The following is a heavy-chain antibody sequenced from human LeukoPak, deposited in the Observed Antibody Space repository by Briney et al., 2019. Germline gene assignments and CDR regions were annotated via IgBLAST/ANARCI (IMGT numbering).Heavy chain of an antibody. V-gene: IGHV3-30-3*01. CDR3: AIDRLGGSYVGYYYYYGMDV. J-gene: IGHJ6*02. Sequence: GGSLRLSCAASGFTFSSYAMHWVRQAPGKGLEWVAVISYDGSNKYYADSVKGRFTISRDNSKNTLYLQMNSLRAEDTAVYYCAIDRLGGSYVGYYYYYGMDVWGQGTTVTVSS. D-gene: IGHD1-26*01. CDR2: ISYDGSNK. CDR1: GFTFSSYA.